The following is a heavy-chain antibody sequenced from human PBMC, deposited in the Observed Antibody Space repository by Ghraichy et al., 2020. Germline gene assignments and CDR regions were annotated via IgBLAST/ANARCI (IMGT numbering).Heavy chain of an antibody. CDR2: IKQDGSEK. CDR1: GFTFSSYW. CDR3: ARGVVVVAATVFPIIGYYFDY. Sequence: GGSLRLSCAASGFTFSSYWMSWVRQAPGKGLEWVANIKQDGSEKYYVDSVKGRFTISRDNAKNSLYLQMNSLRAEDTAVYYCARGVVVVAATVFPIIGYYFDYWGQGTLVTVSS. J-gene: IGHJ4*02. V-gene: IGHV3-7*03. D-gene: IGHD2-15*01.